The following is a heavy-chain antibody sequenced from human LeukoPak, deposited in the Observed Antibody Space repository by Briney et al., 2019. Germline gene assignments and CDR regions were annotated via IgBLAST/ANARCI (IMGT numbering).Heavy chain of an antibody. V-gene: IGHV3-33*01. CDR3: ARGRAYCGGVCSGTYFFDY. CDR1: GFTFSTYD. Sequence: GGSLRLSCAASGFTFSTYDMHWVRQAPGKGLEWVAVIRYDGTNEYYADSVKGRFTISRDNSKNTLYLQMNSLRAEDTAVYYCARGRAYCGGVCSGTYFFDYWGQGTLVTVSS. CDR2: IRYDGTNE. D-gene: IGHD2-21*02. J-gene: IGHJ4*02.